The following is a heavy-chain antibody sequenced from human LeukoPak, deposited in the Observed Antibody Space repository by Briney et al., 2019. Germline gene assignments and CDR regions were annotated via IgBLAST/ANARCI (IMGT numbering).Heavy chain of an antibody. CDR1: GFTFSSYA. Sequence: PGGSLRLSCAASGFTFSSYALSWVRQAPGKGLEWVSSISGGGGSTYYADSVKGRFTISRDNSRNTLYLQMNSLRAQDTALYYCAKGLSYYFYYGVDVWGQGTTVTVSS. J-gene: IGHJ6*02. V-gene: IGHV3-23*01. CDR2: ISGGGGST. CDR3: AKGLSYYFYYGVDV.